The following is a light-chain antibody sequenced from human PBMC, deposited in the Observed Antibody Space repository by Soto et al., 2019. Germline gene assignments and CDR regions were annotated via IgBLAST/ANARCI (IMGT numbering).Light chain of an antibody. CDR3: QVWDSSSDHVV. J-gene: IGLJ2*01. V-gene: IGLV3-21*04. CDR2: YDS. CDR1: NIGSKS. Sequence: SYELTQPPSVSVAPGKKARITCGGNNIGSKSVHWYQQKPGQAPGLVIYYDSDRPSGSPERFCGSNSGNTSTLTISRVEAVDEADYYCQVWDSSSDHVVLGGGTKLTVL.